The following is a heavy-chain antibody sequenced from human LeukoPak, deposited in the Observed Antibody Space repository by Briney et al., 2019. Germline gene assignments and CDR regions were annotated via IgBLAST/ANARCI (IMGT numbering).Heavy chain of an antibody. V-gene: IGHV4-59*01. Sequence: PSETLSLTCTVSGGSISSYYWSWIRQPPGKGLEWIGYIYYSGSTNYNPSLKSRVTISVDTSKNQFSLKLSSVTAADTAVYYCARAYYDFWSGYPYCFDYWGQGTLVTVSS. D-gene: IGHD3-3*01. CDR1: GGSISSYY. J-gene: IGHJ4*02. CDR2: IYYSGST. CDR3: ARAYYDFWSGYPYCFDY.